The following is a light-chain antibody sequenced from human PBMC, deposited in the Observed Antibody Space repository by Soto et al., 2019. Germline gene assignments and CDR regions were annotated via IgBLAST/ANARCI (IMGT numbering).Light chain of an antibody. J-gene: IGKJ5*01. CDR1: QSVSSY. CDR2: DAS. Sequence: EIVLTQSPVTLSLSPGERATLSCRASQSVSSYLAWYQQKPGQPPRLLIYDASNRATGIPARFSGSGSGTDFTLTISSLEPEDFAVYYCQQRSNWPITFGQGTRLEIK. V-gene: IGKV3-11*01. CDR3: QQRSNWPIT.